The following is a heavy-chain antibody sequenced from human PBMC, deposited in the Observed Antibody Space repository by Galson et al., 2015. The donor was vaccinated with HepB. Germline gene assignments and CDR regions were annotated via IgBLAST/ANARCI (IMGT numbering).Heavy chain of an antibody. Sequence: SVKVSCKASGGTFSSYAISWVRQAPGQGLEWMGGIIPIFGTANYAQKFQGRVTITADESTSTAYMELSSLRSEDTAVYYCARDGGLGIAAAGDPRGMDVWGQGTTVTVSS. CDR3: ARDGGLGIAAAGDPRGMDV. CDR1: GGTFSSYA. V-gene: IGHV1-69*13. D-gene: IGHD6-13*01. J-gene: IGHJ6*02. CDR2: IIPIFGTA.